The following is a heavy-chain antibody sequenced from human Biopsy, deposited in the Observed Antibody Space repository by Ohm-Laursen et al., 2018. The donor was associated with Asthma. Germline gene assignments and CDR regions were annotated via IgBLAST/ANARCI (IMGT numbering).Heavy chain of an antibody. CDR1: GFTFSNYG. Sequence: GSLRLSCAASGFTFSNYGMHWVRQAPGEGLQWLAFIKPDGSQTYYADSVEGRFSISRDNSKNSLYLQMSSLRGEDTAIYYCATLSWYASQYWGQGTLVTVSS. CDR3: ATLSWYASQY. D-gene: IGHD2-2*01. J-gene: IGHJ4*02. V-gene: IGHV3-7*01. CDR2: IKPDGSQT.